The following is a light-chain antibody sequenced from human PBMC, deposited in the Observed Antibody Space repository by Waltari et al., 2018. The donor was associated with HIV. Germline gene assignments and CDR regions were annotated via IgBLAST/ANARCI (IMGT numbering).Light chain of an antibody. CDR3: QQRSDWPIT. J-gene: IGKJ5*01. V-gene: IGKV3-11*01. CDR2: DAS. Sequence: EIVLTQSPATLSLSPGERATLSCRASQSVSSHLAWYQQKPGQAPRLLIVDASNRAPGIPARFSGSGSGTDFTITISGLEPEDFAVYYCQQRSDWPITFGQGTRLEIK. CDR1: QSVSSH.